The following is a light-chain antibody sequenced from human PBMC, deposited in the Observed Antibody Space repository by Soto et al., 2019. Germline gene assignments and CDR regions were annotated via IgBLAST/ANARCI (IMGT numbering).Light chain of an antibody. CDR3: QQYYDWPQT. CDR2: GAS. Sequence: EILLTQSPVTLSLSPGEISTLSCTASQRIGSNLAWYQQKPGQAPRLLIYGASTRATGIPDTFSGTGSATAFTLTISSLQSDDVAVYYCQQYYDWPQTFGQGTKVDIK. CDR1: QRIGSN. V-gene: IGKV3-15*01. J-gene: IGKJ1*01.